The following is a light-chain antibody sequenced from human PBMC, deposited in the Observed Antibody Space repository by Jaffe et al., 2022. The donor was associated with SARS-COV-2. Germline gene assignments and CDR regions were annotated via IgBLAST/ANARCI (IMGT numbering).Light chain of an antibody. CDR1: NVGSKS. J-gene: IGLJ1*01. V-gene: IGLV3-21*04. Sequence: SYVLTQPPSVSVAPGKTASITCGGKNVGSKSVHWYQQKPGQAPVLVIYYDTDRPSGIPERISGSNSGNTATLTITRVEAGDEADYYCQVWDSSSDQGVFGTGTKVTVL. CDR2: YDT. CDR3: QVWDSSSDQGV.